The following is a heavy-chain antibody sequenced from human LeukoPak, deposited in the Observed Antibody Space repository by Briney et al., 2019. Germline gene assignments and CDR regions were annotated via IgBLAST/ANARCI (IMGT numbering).Heavy chain of an antibody. CDR1: GYTFTRYD. CDR3: ARVDGSPDY. V-gene: IGHV1-8*03. D-gene: IGHD2-15*01. CDR2: MNTKSGNT. J-gene: IGHJ4*02. Sequence: ASVKVSCKASGYTFTRYDINWVRQATGQGLEWMGWMNTKSGNTGHAQKFQGRVTITRDTSISTVYMELSSLRSEDTALYFCARVDGSPDYWGQGTLVTVSS.